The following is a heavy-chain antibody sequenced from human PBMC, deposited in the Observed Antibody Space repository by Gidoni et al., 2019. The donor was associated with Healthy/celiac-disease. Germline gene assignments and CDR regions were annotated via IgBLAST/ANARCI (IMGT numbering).Heavy chain of an antibody. CDR3: ARGGYCSSTSACWGVFDP. D-gene: IGHD2-2*03. CDR1: GYTFTISD. V-gene: IGHV1-8*01. J-gene: IGHJ5*02. Sequence: QVQLLQSGAEVKNPGASVKFSCKASGYTFTISDINWVRQATGQGIEWMGLMNPNSGNRGYAQKFQGRVNMTRNTSIRTDYMELRSLRSEETAVYYCARGGYCSSTSACWGVFDPWGQGILVIVSS. CDR2: MNPNSGNR.